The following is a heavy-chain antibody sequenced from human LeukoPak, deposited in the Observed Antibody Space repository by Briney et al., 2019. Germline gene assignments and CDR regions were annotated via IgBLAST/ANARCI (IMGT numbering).Heavy chain of an antibody. CDR1: GYSISSGYY. V-gene: IGHV4-38-2*02. J-gene: IGHJ5*02. CDR3: ARLSSLANIAARGRTWFDT. Sequence: SETLSLTCTVSGYSISSGYYWGWIRQPPGKGLEWIGSIYHSGSTYYNPSLRSRVTISVDTSKNQFSLKLSSVTAADTAVYYCARLSSLANIAARGRTWFDTWGQGSLVTVSS. D-gene: IGHD6-6*01. CDR2: IYHSGST.